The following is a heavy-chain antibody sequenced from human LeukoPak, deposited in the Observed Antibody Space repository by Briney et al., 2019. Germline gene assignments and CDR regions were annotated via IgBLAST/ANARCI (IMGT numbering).Heavy chain of an antibody. V-gene: IGHV4-31*03. CDR1: GGSISSGGYY. Sequence: PSQTLSLTCTVSGGSISSGGYYWSWIRQHPGKGLEWIGYIYYSGSTYYNPSLKSRVTISVDTSKNQFSLKLSSVTAADTAVYYCARVGFCSSTSCYPLDYWGQGTLVTVSS. CDR2: IYYSGST. CDR3: ARVGFCSSTSCYPLDY. D-gene: IGHD2-2*01. J-gene: IGHJ4*02.